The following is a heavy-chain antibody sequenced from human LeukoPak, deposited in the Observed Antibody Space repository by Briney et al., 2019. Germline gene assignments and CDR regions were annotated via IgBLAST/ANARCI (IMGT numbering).Heavy chain of an antibody. D-gene: IGHD1-1*01. CDR3: ARGGGWGNWNDAVDY. Sequence: SETLSLTCTVSGDSISSGSYYWSWIRQTPGKGLEWIGYIHNSGSTKYNPSLKSPVSISVDTSKNQFSLKVNSVTAADTAVYYCARGGGWGNWNDAVDYWGQGTLVTVSS. CDR2: IHNSGST. CDR1: GDSISSGSYY. J-gene: IGHJ4*02. V-gene: IGHV4-61*01.